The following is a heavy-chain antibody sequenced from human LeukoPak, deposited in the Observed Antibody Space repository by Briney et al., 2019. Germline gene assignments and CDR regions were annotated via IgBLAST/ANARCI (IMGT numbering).Heavy chain of an antibody. Sequence: PSETLSLTCTVSGGSISSYYWSWIRQPAGKGLEWIGRIYTSGSTNYNPSLKSRVTMSVDTSKNQFSLKLSSVTAADTAVYYCARDLHVVGATIRVYYYYMDVWGKGTTVTVSS. J-gene: IGHJ6*03. D-gene: IGHD1-26*01. CDR3: ARDLHVVGATIRVYYYYMDV. V-gene: IGHV4-4*07. CDR2: IYTSGST. CDR1: GGSISSYY.